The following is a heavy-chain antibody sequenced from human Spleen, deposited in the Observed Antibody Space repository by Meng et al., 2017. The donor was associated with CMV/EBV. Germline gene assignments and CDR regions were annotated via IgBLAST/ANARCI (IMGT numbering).Heavy chain of an antibody. D-gene: IGHD1-14*01. CDR3: ARVVTPYYYYYYGMDV. Sequence: ASVKVSCKASGYTFTSYGISWVRQAPGQGLEWMGWISAYNGNTNYAQKLQGRVTMTTDTSTSTAYMELRSLRSEDTAVYYCARVVTPYYYYYYGMDVWGQGTTVTVSS. V-gene: IGHV1-18*01. J-gene: IGHJ6*02. CDR2: ISAYNGNT. CDR1: GYTFTSYG.